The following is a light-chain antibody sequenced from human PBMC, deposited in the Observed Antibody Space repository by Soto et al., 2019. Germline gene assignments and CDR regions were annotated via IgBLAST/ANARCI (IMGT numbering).Light chain of an antibody. CDR2: EVT. Sequence: QSALTQPASVSGSPGQSITISCAGTSSDGDSVSWYQQHPGMAPKLIIYEVTNRPSGVSNRFSGSKSDYTASLTISGLQAEDEADYYCSSYTGASTLDVVFGGGTKVTVL. J-gene: IGLJ3*02. V-gene: IGLV2-14*01. CDR3: SSYTGASTLDVV. CDR1: SSDGDS.